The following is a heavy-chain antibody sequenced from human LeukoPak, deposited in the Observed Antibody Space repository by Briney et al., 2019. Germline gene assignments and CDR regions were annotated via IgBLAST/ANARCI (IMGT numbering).Heavy chain of an antibody. V-gene: IGHV4-59*12. J-gene: IGHJ5*02. Sequence: SETLSLTCKVSGGSISSDYWHWVRQPPGKGLEWIGSIYYSGSTYYNPSLKSRVTISVDTSKNQFSLKLSSVTAADTAVYYCARALSRIAAAGPYNWFDPWGQGTLVTVSS. CDR2: IYYSGST. CDR1: GGSISSDY. D-gene: IGHD6-13*01. CDR3: ARALSRIAAAGPYNWFDP.